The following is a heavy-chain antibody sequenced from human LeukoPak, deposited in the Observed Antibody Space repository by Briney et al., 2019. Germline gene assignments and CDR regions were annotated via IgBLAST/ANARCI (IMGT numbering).Heavy chain of an antibody. CDR1: GFTFSSYG. V-gene: IGHV3-30*19. D-gene: IGHD6-19*01. Sequence: GGSLRLSCEASGFTFSSYGMHWVRQAPGKGLEWVALISYDGSNKYYADSVKGRFTISRDNSKNTLYLQMNSLRTEDTAVYYCVKVRYSSGWYFPFDYWGQGTLVTVSS. CDR2: ISYDGSNK. CDR3: VKVRYSSGWYFPFDY. J-gene: IGHJ4*02.